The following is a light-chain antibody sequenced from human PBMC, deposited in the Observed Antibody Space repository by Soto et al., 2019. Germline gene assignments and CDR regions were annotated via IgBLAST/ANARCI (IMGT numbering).Light chain of an antibody. CDR3: QQYGSSPST. J-gene: IGKJ2*01. CDR2: GAS. CDR1: QSLSTDY. Sequence: DIVLTQSPGTLSLSPGERATLSCWASQSLSTDYLAWYQQKPVQPPRLLIYGASSRATGIPDRFSGSGSRTDFTLTISRLEPEDFAVYYCQQYGSSPSTVGQGTKLEIK. V-gene: IGKV3-20*01.